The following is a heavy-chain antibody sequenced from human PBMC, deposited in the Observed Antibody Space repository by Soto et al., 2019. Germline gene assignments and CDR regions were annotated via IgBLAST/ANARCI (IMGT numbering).Heavy chain of an antibody. CDR2: ITGSGDST. J-gene: IGHJ4*02. CDR1: GFTFKSYA. V-gene: IGHV3-23*01. Sequence: PGGSLRLSCAASGFTFKSYAVSLVRQSPGKGLEWVSVITGSGDSTYDADSVKGRFTMSRDNSKNTLYLQMNSLRAEDTAVYYCANELRRDYKLAYFAYWGKGT. CDR3: ANELRRDYKLAYFAY. D-gene: IGHD4-17*01.